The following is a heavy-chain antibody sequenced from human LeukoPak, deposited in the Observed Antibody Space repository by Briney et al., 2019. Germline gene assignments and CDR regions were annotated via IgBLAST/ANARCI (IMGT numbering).Heavy chain of an antibody. CDR1: GYTFTGYY. CDR3: ARDSYDFWSGHHFDY. Sequence: ASVKVCCKASGYTFTGYYMHWVRQAPGQGLEWMGWINPNSGGTNYAQKFQGRVTMTRDTSISTAYMELSRLRSDDTAVYYCARDSYDFWSGHHFDYWGQGTLVTVSS. V-gene: IGHV1-2*02. CDR2: INPNSGGT. D-gene: IGHD3-3*01. J-gene: IGHJ4*02.